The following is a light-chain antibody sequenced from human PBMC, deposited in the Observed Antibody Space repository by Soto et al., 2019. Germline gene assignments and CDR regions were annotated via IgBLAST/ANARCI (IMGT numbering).Light chain of an antibody. CDR1: SSNIGSNY. J-gene: IGLJ2*01. CDR2: SNI. V-gene: IGLV1-47*02. CDR3: AVWDDSLSGPV. Sequence: QSVLTQPPSASGTPGQRVTISCSGSSSNIGSNYVYWYQQLPGTAPKLLIYSNIQRPSGVPDRFSGSKSGTSASLAISGLRSEDEADYYCAVWDDSLSGPVSGGGTKVTVL.